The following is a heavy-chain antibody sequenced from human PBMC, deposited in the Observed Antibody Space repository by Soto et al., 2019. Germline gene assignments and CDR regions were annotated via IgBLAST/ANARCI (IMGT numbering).Heavy chain of an antibody. J-gene: IGHJ6*04. CDR1: GGSIISNY. V-gene: IGHV4-59*01. CDR2: IYYSGST. CDR3: SRDGGRYGSGSYGSLEYYYCGMDV. Sequence: PSETLSLTCAVSGGSIISNYWWAWIRQPPGKGLEWIGYIYYSGSTNYNPSLKSRVTISVDTSKNQFSLKLSSVTAADPAVYYCSRDGGRYGSGSYGSLEYYYCGMDVWGKGNTVIVCS. D-gene: IGHD3-10*01.